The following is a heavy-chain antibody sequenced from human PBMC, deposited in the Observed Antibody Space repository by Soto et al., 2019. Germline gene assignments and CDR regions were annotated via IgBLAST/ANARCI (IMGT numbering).Heavy chain of an antibody. CDR2: IIPIFGTA. D-gene: IGHD2-21*02. Sequence: GASVKVSCKASGGTFSSYAISWVRQAPGQGLERMGGIIPIFGTANYAQKFQGRVTITADKSTSTAYMELSSLRSEDTAVYYCARRPLAYCGGDCQDWYFDLWGRGTLVTVSS. CDR1: GGTFSSYA. J-gene: IGHJ2*01. CDR3: ARRPLAYCGGDCQDWYFDL. V-gene: IGHV1-69*06.